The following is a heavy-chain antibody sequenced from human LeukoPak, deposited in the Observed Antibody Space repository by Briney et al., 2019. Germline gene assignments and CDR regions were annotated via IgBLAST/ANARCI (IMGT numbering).Heavy chain of an antibody. CDR3: ARTAAGTYYFDY. V-gene: IGHV1-3*01. CDR1: GYTFTSYA. J-gene: IGHJ4*02. CDR2: INAGNGNT. Sequence: ASVKVSCKASGYTFTSYAMHWVRQAPGQRLEWMGWINAGNGNTKYSQKFQGRVTITRDTSASTAYMELSSLRSEDTAVYYCARTAAGTYYFDYWGQGTLVTVSS. D-gene: IGHD6-13*01.